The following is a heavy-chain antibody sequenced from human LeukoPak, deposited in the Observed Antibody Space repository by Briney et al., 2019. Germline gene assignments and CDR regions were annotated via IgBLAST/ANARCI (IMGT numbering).Heavy chain of an antibody. D-gene: IGHD4-23*01. Sequence: PSETLSLTCTVSGGSISTYFWSWIRQPPGKGLEWIGYTYYSGSTNYNPSLKSRVTISLDTSKNQFSLKLSSVTAADTAMYYCARVSRGNSVGGDYWGQGTLVTVSS. CDR2: TYYSGST. CDR1: GGSISTYF. J-gene: IGHJ4*02. V-gene: IGHV4-59*01. CDR3: ARVSRGNSVGGDY.